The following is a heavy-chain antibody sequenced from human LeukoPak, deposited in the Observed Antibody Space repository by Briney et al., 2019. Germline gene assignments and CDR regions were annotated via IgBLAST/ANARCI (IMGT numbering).Heavy chain of an antibody. CDR1: GGSISSYY. CDR3: ARSEDDYGDYGGGPYNWFDP. V-gene: IGHV4-59*01. CDR2: IYYSGST. Sequence: SETLSLTCTVSGGSISSYYWSWIRQPPGKGLEWIGYIYYSGSTNYNPSLKSRVTISVDTSKNQFSLKLSSVTAADTAVYYCARSEDDYGDYGGGPYNWFDPWGQGTLVTVSS. D-gene: IGHD4-17*01. J-gene: IGHJ5*02.